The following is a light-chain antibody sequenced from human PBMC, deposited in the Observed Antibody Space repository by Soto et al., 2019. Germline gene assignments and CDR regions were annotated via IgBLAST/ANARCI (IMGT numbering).Light chain of an antibody. CDR1: QSVSSTF. Sequence: DIVLTQSPVTLSLSPGERATLSCRASQSVSSTFFAWYQQKPGQAPRLLMFGASNRATGIPDRFSGSGSGTDFTLTISRLEPEDFAMYYCQQYGTSPRGTFGQGTKVDIK. CDR3: QQYGTSPRGT. CDR2: GAS. V-gene: IGKV3-20*01. J-gene: IGKJ1*01.